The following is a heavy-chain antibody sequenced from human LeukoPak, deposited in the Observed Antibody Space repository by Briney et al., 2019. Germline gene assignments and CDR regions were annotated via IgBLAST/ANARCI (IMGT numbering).Heavy chain of an antibody. J-gene: IGHJ4*02. V-gene: IGHV1-69*06. Sequence: SVKVSFKASGGTFSSYAISWVRQAPGQGLEWMGGIIPIFGTANYAQKFQGRVTITADKSTSTAYMELSSLRSEDTAVYYCASISRYCSGGSCYSHYFDYWGQGTLVTVSS. CDR2: IIPIFGTA. D-gene: IGHD2-15*01. CDR3: ASISRYCSGGSCYSHYFDY. CDR1: GGTFSSYA.